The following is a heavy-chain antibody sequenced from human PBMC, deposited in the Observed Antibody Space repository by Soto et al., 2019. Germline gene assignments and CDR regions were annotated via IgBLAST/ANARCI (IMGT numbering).Heavy chain of an antibody. CDR1: GFSFSSFA. V-gene: IGHV3-23*01. D-gene: IGHD1-26*01. Sequence: EVLLLESGGGLVQPGGSLRLSCEASGFSFSSFAMNWVRQAPGKGLEWVSAIGDSGASTYYADSVKGRFTISRDNSRNTLYLQLNCRIAEDTAVYDCAKGVELDVWGNGNTVSVSS. J-gene: IGHJ6*04. CDR2: IGDSGAST. CDR3: AKGVELDV.